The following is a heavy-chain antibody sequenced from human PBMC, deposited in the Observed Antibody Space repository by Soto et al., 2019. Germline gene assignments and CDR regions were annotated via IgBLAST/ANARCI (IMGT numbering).Heavy chain of an antibody. CDR2: IYYSGST. V-gene: IGHV4-31*03. J-gene: IGHJ5*02. D-gene: IGHD3-10*01. Sequence: SETLSLTCTVSGGSISSGGYYWSWIRQHPGKGLEWIGYIYYSGSTYYNPSLKSRVTISVDTSKNQFSLKLSSVTAADTAVYYCARDYYGSGTLFDPWGQGTLVTVSS. CDR1: GGSISSGGYY. CDR3: ARDYYGSGTLFDP.